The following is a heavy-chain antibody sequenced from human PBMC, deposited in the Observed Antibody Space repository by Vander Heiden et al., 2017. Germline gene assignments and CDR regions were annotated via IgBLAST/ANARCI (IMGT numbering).Heavy chain of an antibody. D-gene: IGHD1-1*01. Sequence: EVQLVEPGGGLLQPGRSLRPSCATSGFIFGAYAMSWFRQAPGKGLEWVSFIRSKVYGGTTEYAASVKGRFTISRDDSKTIAYLQMNSLKTEDTAVYYCARESRGAWRNHAFDIWGQGTMVTVSS. J-gene: IGHJ3*02. V-gene: IGHV3-49*03. CDR2: IRSKVYGGTT. CDR1: GFIFGAYA. CDR3: ARESRGAWRNHAFDI.